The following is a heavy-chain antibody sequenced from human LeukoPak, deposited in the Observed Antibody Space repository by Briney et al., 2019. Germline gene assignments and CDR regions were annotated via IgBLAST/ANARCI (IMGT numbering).Heavy chain of an antibody. CDR3: ANSPGIAARLAYYMDV. CDR1: GFTFSSYA. J-gene: IGHJ6*03. Sequence: PGGSLRLSCAASGFTFSSYAMSWVRQAPGKGLEWVSAISGSGGSTYYADSVKGRFTISRDNSKNTLYLQMNSLRAEDTAVYYCANSPGIAARLAYYMDVWGKGTTVTVSS. V-gene: IGHV3-23*01. CDR2: ISGSGGST. D-gene: IGHD6-6*01.